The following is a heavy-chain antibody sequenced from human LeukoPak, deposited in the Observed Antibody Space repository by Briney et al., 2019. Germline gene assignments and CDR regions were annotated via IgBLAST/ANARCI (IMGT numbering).Heavy chain of an antibody. J-gene: IGHJ4*02. CDR1: GGSISSSSYY. V-gene: IGHV4-39*01. D-gene: IGHD4-17*01. CDR3: APIGSTTVTTYY. Sequence: SETLSLTCTVSGGSISSSSYYWGWIRQPRGKGLEWIGSIYYSGSTYYNPSLKSRVTISADTSKNQFSLKLSSVTAADTAVYYCAPIGSTTVTTYYWGQGTLVTVSS. CDR2: IYYSGST.